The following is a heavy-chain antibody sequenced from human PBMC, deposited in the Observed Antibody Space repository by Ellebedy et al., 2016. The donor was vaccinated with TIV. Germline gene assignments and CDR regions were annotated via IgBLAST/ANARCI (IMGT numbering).Heavy chain of an antibody. D-gene: IGHD5-24*01. CDR1: GGSFSAYY. V-gene: IGHV4-34*01. CDR3: ARGRGDGYKLDY. Sequence: MPSETLSLTCAVYGGSFSAYYWSWIRQPPGKGLAWIGEINHSGTTNYNPSLKSRVTISLDTSENQFSLNLGSVTAADTAVYYCARGRGDGYKLDYWGQGTLVTVSS. CDR2: INHSGTT. J-gene: IGHJ4*02.